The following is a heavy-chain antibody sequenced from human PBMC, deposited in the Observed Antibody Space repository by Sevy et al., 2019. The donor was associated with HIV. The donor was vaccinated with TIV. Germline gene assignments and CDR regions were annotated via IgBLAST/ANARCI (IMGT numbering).Heavy chain of an antibody. CDR1: GFTFSSYA. D-gene: IGHD5-18*01. CDR3: ANVHSYGYGDYFDY. V-gene: IGHV3-23*01. CDR2: ISGSGGST. Sequence: GGSLRLSCVASGFTFSSYAMSWVRQAPGKGLEWVSAISGSGGSTYYADSVKGRFTISRDNSKNTLYLQMNSLRAEDTAVYYCANVHSYGYGDYFDYWGQGTLVTVSS. J-gene: IGHJ4*02.